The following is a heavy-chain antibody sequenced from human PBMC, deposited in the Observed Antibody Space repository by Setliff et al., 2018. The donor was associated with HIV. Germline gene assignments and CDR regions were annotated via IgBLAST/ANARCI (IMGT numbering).Heavy chain of an antibody. J-gene: IGHJ4*02. CDR2: MYDSEST. V-gene: IGHV4-59*12. Sequence: PSETLSLTCTVSGGYMSGYYWSWIRQPPGKGLEWIGCMYDSESTNYIPSLKSRVTISVDSSKSQFSLNLSSVTVADTAVYYCATVVPAAHFDYWGQGTLVTVSS. CDR1: GGYMSGYY. D-gene: IGHD2-2*01. CDR3: ATVVPAAHFDY.